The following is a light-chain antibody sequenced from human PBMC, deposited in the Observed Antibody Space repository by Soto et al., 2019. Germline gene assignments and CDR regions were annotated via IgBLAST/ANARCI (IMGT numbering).Light chain of an antibody. CDR3: QSYDSSLSSSFVV. CDR2: GNS. V-gene: IGLV1-40*01. Sequence: QLVLTQPRSVSGAPGQRVTISCTGGSSNIGAHYDVHWYQQLPGTAPKLLIYGNSNRPSGVPDRFSGSKSGTSASLAITGLQAEDEADYSCQSYDSSLSSSFVVFGGGTKLTVL. CDR1: SSNIGAHYD. J-gene: IGLJ2*01.